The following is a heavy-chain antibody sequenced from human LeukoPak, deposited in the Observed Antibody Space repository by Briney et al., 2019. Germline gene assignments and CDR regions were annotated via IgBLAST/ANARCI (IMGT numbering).Heavy chain of an antibody. CDR3: ARVAEGIVVVPAASPGEDYYYYMDV. CDR1: GYTFTSYY. D-gene: IGHD2-2*01. V-gene: IGHV1-46*01. J-gene: IGHJ6*03. Sequence: ASVKVSCKASGYTFTSYYMHWVRQAPGQGLEWMGIINPSGGSTSYAQKFQGRVTMTRDMSTSTVYMELSSLRSEDTAVYYCARVAEGIVVVPAASPGEDYYYYMDVWGKGTTVTISS. CDR2: INPSGGST.